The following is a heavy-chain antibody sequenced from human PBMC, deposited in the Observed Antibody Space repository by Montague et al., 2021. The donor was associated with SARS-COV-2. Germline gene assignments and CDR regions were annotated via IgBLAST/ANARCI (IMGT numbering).Heavy chain of an antibody. CDR1: GVSVSRNSAA. CDR3: ARTSASSDY. V-gene: IGHV6-1*01. D-gene: IGHD1-26*01. CDR2: TCYRSKWYN. Sequence: CAISGVSVSRNSAAWNWLRQSPSRGLEWLGRTCYRSKWYNDYAVSVKSRITINPDTSKNQISLQLNSVTPEDTAVYYCARTSASSDYWGQGTLVTVSS. J-gene: IGHJ4*02.